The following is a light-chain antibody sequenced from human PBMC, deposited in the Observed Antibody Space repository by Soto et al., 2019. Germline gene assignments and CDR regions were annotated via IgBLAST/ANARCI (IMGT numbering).Light chain of an antibody. CDR1: QAGFRDSSGRHL. CDR3: QQFYSPPLFT. V-gene: IGKV4-1*01. J-gene: IGKJ2*01. Sequence: DIVMTQSPDSLAVSLGERASITCRSSQAGFRDSSGRHLLAWYQQKPGQPPKLLIYWASTPESGVPDRLSGSGAGTDFTHTISSLQAEDVAVYYCQQFYSPPLFTFSQGTMLEI. CDR2: WAS.